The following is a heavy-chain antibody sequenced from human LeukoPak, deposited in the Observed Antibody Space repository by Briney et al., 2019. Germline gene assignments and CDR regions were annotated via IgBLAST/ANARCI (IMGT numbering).Heavy chain of an antibody. CDR3: AKPPDYTAMVIVYHDAFDI. Sequence: GGSLRLSCAASGFTFSSYGMHWVRQAPGKGLEWVAVISYDGSNKYYADSVKGRFTISRDNSKNTLYLQMNSLRAEDTAVYYCAKPPDYTAMVIVYHDAFDIWGQGTMVTVSP. V-gene: IGHV3-30*18. J-gene: IGHJ3*02. D-gene: IGHD5-18*01. CDR2: ISYDGSNK. CDR1: GFTFSSYG.